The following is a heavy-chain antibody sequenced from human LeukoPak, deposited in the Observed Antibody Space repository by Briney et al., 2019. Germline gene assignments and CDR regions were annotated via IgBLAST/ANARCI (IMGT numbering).Heavy chain of an antibody. Sequence: GGSLRLSCAASGFTFSSYAMTWVRQAPGKGLEWVSAISGSGGSTYYADSVKGRFTISRDNSKNTLYLQMNSLRAEDTAVYYCAKPGDIRYCGGDCYSYYFDYWGQGTLVTVYS. CDR2: ISGSGGST. J-gene: IGHJ4*02. V-gene: IGHV3-23*01. D-gene: IGHD2-21*02. CDR3: AKPGDIRYCGGDCYSYYFDY. CDR1: GFTFSSYA.